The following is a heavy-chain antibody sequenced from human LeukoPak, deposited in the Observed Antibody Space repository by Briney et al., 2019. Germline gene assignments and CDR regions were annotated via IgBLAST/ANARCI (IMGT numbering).Heavy chain of an antibody. CDR2: VSTSSTTI. V-gene: IGHV3-48*04. D-gene: IGHD2-21*02. Sequence: GGSLRLSCEASGFTFSDYVMHWVRQAPGKGLEWVAYVSTSSTTIQYADSVKGRFTISRDDAKNSLSLQMNSLRVEDTAVYYCAKDGDPGGYYYYYMDVWGKGTTVTVSS. CDR1: GFTFSDYV. CDR3: AKDGDPGGYYYYYMDV. J-gene: IGHJ6*03.